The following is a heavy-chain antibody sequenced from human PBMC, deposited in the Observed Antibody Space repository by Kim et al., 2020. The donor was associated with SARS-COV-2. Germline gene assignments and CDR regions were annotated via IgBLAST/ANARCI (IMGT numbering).Heavy chain of an antibody. Sequence: GGSLRLSCAASGFTFSSYAMSWVRQAPGKGLEWVSVISGSGGSTNYADSVKGRFTISRDNSKNTLYLQMNSLIAEDTALYDCARIRGVALGGFNYCVQG. CDR3: ARIRGVALGGFNY. J-gene: IGHJ4*02. CDR1: GFTFSSYA. V-gene: IGHV3-23*01. D-gene: IGHD3-16*01. CDR2: ISGSGGST.